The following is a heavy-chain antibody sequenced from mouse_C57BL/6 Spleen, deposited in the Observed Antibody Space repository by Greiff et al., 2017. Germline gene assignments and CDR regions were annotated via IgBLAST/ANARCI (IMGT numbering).Heavy chain of an antibody. V-gene: IGHV1-52*01. D-gene: IGHD3-2*02. CDR1: GYTFTSYW. CDR3: ARRAPTAQAGAMDY. Sequence: VQLQQPGAELVRPGSSVKLSCKASGYTFTSYWMHWVKQRPIQGLEWIGNIDPSDSETHYNQKFKDKATLTVDKSSSTAYMQLSSLTSEDSAVYYCARRAPTAQAGAMDYWGQGTSVTVSS. CDR2: IDPSDSET. J-gene: IGHJ4*01.